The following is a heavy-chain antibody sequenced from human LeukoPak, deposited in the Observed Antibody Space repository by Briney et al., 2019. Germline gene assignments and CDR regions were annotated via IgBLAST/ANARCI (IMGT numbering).Heavy chain of an antibody. CDR1: GYSISSGYC. D-gene: IGHD3-10*01. J-gene: IGHJ4*02. CDR2: IYSTGST. V-gene: IGHV4-38-2*02. CDR3: ARDGSGSYYSAGVDY. Sequence: SETLSLTCTVSGYSISSGYCWAWIRQPPGKGLEWIGAIYSTGSTYYNPSLKGRVSVSVDASKNQFSLKLSSVTAADTAVYYCARDGSGSYYSAGVDYWGQGTLVTVSS.